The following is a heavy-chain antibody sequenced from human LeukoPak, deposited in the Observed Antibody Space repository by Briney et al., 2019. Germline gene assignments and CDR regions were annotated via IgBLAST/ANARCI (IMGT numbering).Heavy chain of an antibody. V-gene: IGHV3-21*06. Sequence: GGSLRLSCAASGFTFYSYAMNWVRQAPGKGLEWVSFIFRSGSSIYYADSVKGRFTISRDNAKNSVYLQMNSLRAEDTAVYYCARLSEMLRGPEVIYYFEHWGQGTLVTVSS. CDR2: IFRSGSSI. CDR1: GFTFYSYA. J-gene: IGHJ4*02. D-gene: IGHD3-10*01. CDR3: ARLSEMLRGPEVIYYFEH.